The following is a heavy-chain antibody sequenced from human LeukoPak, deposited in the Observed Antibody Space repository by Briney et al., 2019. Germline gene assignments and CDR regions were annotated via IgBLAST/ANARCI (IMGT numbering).Heavy chain of an antibody. D-gene: IGHD3-3*01. CDR1: GGSISSGSYS. Sequence: SETLSLTCAVSGGSISSGSYSWSWIRQPPGKGLEWIGEINHSGSTNYNPSLKSRVTISVDTSKNQFSLKLSSVTAADTAVYYCARGSRLRFPFDYWGQGTLVTVSS. J-gene: IGHJ4*02. CDR3: ARGSRLRFPFDY. V-gene: IGHV4-39*07. CDR2: INHSGST.